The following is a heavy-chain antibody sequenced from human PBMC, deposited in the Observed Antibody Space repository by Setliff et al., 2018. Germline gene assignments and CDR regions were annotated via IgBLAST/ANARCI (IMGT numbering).Heavy chain of an antibody. Sequence: SVKVSCKASGGSFRNSGSGWVRQAPGQGLAWIGGIVPIYGPAKYAQKFQGRVEITTDESTNTVYMELSSLTSDDTATYYCAKASVWVVDANCGSFDVWGQGTVVTVSS. CDR1: GGSFRNSG. V-gene: IGHV1-69*05. D-gene: IGHD2-15*01. CDR3: AKASVWVVDANCGSFDV. CDR2: IVPIYGPA. J-gene: IGHJ3*01.